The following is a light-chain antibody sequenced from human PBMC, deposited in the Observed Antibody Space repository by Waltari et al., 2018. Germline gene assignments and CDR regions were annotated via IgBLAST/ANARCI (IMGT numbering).Light chain of an antibody. V-gene: IGKV3D-15*01. CDR3: QYYDHEPPIT. J-gene: IGKJ5*01. CDR2: GTS. CDR1: QSISTN. Sequence: DIVMTKSPATRSVSPGERATLYCRASQSISTNLAWYQQKPGQARRLPIYGTSIGATCSPAMFSGIGSGTDFTLTIISLQSEDFAVYECQYYDHEPPITFGQGTRLEIK.